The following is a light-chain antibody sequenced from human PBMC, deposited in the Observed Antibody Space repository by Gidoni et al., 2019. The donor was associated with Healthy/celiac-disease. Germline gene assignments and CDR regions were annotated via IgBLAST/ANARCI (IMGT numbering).Light chain of an antibody. Sequence: EIVLTQSPGTLPLSPGERATLSGRASQCVSSSYLPWYLRKLGQAPGLLIYGASSRATGLPPRFMGIGSGPNFTLTITRLGPEDFAVFSCQRYGGSRLTFGRGTKVEIK. CDR3: QRYGGSRLT. CDR2: GAS. J-gene: IGKJ1*01. CDR1: QCVSSSY. V-gene: IGKV3-20*01.